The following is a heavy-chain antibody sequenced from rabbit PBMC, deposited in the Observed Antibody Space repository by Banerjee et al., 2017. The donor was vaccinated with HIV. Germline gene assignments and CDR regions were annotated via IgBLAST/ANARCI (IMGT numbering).Heavy chain of an antibody. CDR2: IDSGSGST. J-gene: IGHJ3*01. Sequence: QEQLEESGGDLVKPEGSLTLTCTASGFSFSSSYWICWVRQAPGKGLEWIGCIDSGSGSTWYASWAKGRFTITRSTSLSTVDLKMTSLTAADTATYFCGRSDYNGGSRLGLWGPGTLVTVS. CDR3: GRSDYNGGSRLGL. CDR1: GFSFSSSYW. V-gene: IGHV1S43*01. D-gene: IGHD4-1*01.